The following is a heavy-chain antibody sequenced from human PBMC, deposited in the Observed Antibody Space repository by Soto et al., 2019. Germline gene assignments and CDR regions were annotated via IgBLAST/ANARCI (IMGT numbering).Heavy chain of an antibody. CDR1: GGTFSSYA. CDR2: IIPIFGTA. V-gene: IGHV1-69*01. D-gene: IGHD4-17*01. CDR3: ARGYGDRPSTTRGEIDY. Sequence: QVQLVQSGAEVKKPGSSVKVSCKASGGTFSSYAISWVRQAPGQGLEWMGGIIPIFGTANYAQKFQGRVTITADESTSTAYMELSSLRSEDTAAHYCARGYGDRPSTTRGEIDYWGQGTLVTVSS. J-gene: IGHJ4*02.